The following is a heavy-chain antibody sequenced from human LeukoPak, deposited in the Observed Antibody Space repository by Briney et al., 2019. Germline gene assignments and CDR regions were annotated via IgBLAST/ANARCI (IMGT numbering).Heavy chain of an antibody. J-gene: IGHJ4*02. D-gene: IGHD3-22*01. CDR3: ARRVGLYDSEEEL. CDR2: IYPGDSDT. V-gene: IGHV5-51*01. CDR1: GYSFTSYW. Sequence: GESLQISCKGSGYSFTSYWIGWVRPMPGKGLEWMGIIYPGDSDTRYSPSFQGQVTISADKSISTAYLQWSSLKASDTAMCYCARRVGLYDSEEELWGQGTLVTVSS.